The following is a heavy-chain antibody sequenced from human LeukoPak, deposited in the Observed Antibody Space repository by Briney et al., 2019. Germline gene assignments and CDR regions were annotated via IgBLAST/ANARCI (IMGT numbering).Heavy chain of an antibody. D-gene: IGHD6-13*01. Sequence: SETLSLTCTVSGGSISSYYWSWIRQPPGKGLEWIGYIYYSGSTNYNPSLKSRVTISVDTSKNQFSLKLSSVTAADTAVYYCARAFGYSGSWYEYNWFDPWGQGTLVTVSS. CDR1: GGSISSYY. J-gene: IGHJ5*02. CDR2: IYYSGST. V-gene: IGHV4-59*01. CDR3: ARAFGYSGSWYEYNWFDP.